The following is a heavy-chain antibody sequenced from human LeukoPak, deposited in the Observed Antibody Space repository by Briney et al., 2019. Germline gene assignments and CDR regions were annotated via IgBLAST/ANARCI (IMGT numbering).Heavy chain of an antibody. CDR3: ARTKIAVAGIPDYFDY. Sequence: GGSLRLSCAASGFTFSSYSMNWVRQAPGKGLEWVSYISSSSSSTIYYADSVKGRFTISRDNAKNSLYLQMNSLRAEDTAVYYCARTKIAVAGIPDYFDYWGQGTLVTVSS. CDR1: GFTFSSYS. CDR2: ISSSSSSTI. V-gene: IGHV3-48*01. D-gene: IGHD6-19*01. J-gene: IGHJ4*02.